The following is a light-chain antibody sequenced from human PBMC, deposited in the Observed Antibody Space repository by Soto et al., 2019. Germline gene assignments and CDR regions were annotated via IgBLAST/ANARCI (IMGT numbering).Light chain of an antibody. CDR1: QSVDIN. V-gene: IGKV3-15*01. J-gene: IGKJ1*01. CDR3: QQYSIWRT. CDR2: GAS. Sequence: EIVLTQSPATLSVSPGERVTLSCRASQSVDINLAWYQQKPGQAPRLLIYGASTRATGIPARFSGSGSGTEFTLTISGLQSEDFAVYYCQQYSIWRTFGQGTKVDIK.